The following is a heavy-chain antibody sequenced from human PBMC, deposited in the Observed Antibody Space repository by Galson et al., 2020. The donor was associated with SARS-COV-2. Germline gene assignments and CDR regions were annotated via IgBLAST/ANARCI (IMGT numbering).Heavy chain of an antibody. D-gene: IGHD1-26*01. J-gene: IGHJ3*01. CDR2: LSADVGDS. Sequence: GGSLRLSCEVSGFTFSNYAMSWVRHTPWKGLEWVSGLSADVGDSYYADSVKGRFTISRDVSANALSLQMNRLSDEDTAIYYCAKATVYRGSPGRFGAFDLWGRGTMVTVFS. CDR3: AKATVYRGSPGRFGAFDL. CDR1: GFTFSNYA. V-gene: IGHV3-23*01.